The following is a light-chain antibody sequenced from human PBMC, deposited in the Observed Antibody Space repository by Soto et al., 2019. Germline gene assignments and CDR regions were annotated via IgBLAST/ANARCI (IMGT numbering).Light chain of an antibody. CDR3: QQYNNWPPLT. CDR2: DAS. V-gene: IGKV3-15*01. Sequence: EIVMTQSPATLSVSPGDRATLSCRASQSVSSSLAWYQQIPGQAPRLLIYDASTRATGIPARFGGSGSGTEFTLTISSLQSDDFAFYYCQQYNNWPPLTFGGGTKVELK. CDR1: QSVSSS. J-gene: IGKJ4*01.